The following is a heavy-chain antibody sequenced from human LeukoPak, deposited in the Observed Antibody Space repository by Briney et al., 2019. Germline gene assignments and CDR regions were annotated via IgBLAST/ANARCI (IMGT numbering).Heavy chain of an antibody. CDR3: VRDLGGRSGH. V-gene: IGHV3-74*01. CDR1: GFTFSSNW. Sequence: GGSLRLSCAASGFTFSSNWMHWVRQAPGKGLVWVSRSNEDGSTTNYADSVKGRFTISRDNAKNTLYLQMNSLTAEDTTVYYCVRDLGGRSGHWGQGTLVTVSS. D-gene: IGHD1-26*01. CDR2: SNEDGSTT. J-gene: IGHJ4*02.